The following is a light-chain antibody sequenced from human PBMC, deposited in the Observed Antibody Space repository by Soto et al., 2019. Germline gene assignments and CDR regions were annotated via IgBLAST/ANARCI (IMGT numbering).Light chain of an antibody. Sequence: IQAIQSPSSQSPSVLESVTITCRASQNISSYLAWYQQKPGKAPTLLIYAASTLQSGVPSRFSGSGFGTDFTLTISSLQAEDFASYYCQQLRSYPSTFGGGTKVDIK. J-gene: IGKJ4*01. CDR2: AAS. CDR1: QNISSY. V-gene: IGKV1-9*01. CDR3: QQLRSYPST.